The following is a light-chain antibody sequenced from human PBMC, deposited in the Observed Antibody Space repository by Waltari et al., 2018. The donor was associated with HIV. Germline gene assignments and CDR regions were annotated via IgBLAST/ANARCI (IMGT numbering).Light chain of an antibody. CDR1: QSVSSY. CDR2: DAS. CDR3: HQRSNWPPYT. V-gene: IGKV3-11*01. Sequence: EIVFTQSPATLSFSTGERATLSCRASQSVSSYLTWYQQKPGQAPRLLIDDASNRATGIPARFSGSGSGTDFTLTISSLEPEDFAVYYCHQRSNWPPYTFGQGTKLEIK. J-gene: IGKJ2*01.